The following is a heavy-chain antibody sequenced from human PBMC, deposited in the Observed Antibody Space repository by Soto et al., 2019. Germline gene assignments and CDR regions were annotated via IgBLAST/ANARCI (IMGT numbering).Heavy chain of an antibody. CDR1: GGSISSGDYY. Sequence: QVQLQESGPGLVKPSQTLSLTCSVSGGSISSGDYYWSWVRQHPGNGLEWIGYIFYSGSTYYNPSLKSRVTISVDTSKNQFSLKLSSVTAADTAVYYWARGGSGDIVVVAAIDYWGQGTLVTVSS. D-gene: IGHD2-15*01. V-gene: IGHV4-31*03. CDR3: ARGGSGDIVVVAAIDY. J-gene: IGHJ4*02. CDR2: IFYSGST.